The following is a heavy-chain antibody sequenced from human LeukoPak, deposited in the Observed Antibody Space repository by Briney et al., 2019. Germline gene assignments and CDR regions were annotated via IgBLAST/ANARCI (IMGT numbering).Heavy chain of an antibody. CDR3: VRGNDYGGPHY. V-gene: IGHV3-74*01. J-gene: IGHJ4*02. D-gene: IGHD4-23*01. CDR1: GFTFSSYW. Sequence: GGSLRLSCAVSGFTFSSYWMHWVRQAPGKGLVWVSRIDRDGSRINYADSVKGRLTISRDNGKNTLFLQMNSLRAEDAAVYYCVRGNDYGGPHYWGQGTLVTVSS. CDR2: IDRDGSRI.